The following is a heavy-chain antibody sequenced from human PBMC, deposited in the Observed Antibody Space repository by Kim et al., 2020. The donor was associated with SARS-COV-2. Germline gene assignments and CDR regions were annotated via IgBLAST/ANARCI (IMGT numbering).Heavy chain of an antibody. CDR3: SRAEDSSGIDAFDI. D-gene: IGHD3-22*01. Sequence: VDSGKGRFTLSRDNSKNTLYLQMNSLRAEDTAVYYCSRAEDSSGIDAFDIWGQGTMVTVSS. V-gene: IGHV3-30*01. J-gene: IGHJ3*02.